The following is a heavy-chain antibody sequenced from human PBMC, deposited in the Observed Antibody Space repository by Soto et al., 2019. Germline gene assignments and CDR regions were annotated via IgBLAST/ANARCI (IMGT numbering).Heavy chain of an antibody. CDR1: GDSVSSNSAA. Sequence: PSQTLSRTCAISGDSVSSNSAAWNWIRLSPSRGLEWLARTYYRSRWYNDYAVSVRSRITVNPDTSKNQFSLQLTSVTPEDTAVYYCSGTTSPASYYMDVFGKGT. D-gene: IGHD1-7*01. CDR2: TYYRSRWYN. V-gene: IGHV6-1*01. CDR3: SGTTSPASYYMDV. J-gene: IGHJ6*03.